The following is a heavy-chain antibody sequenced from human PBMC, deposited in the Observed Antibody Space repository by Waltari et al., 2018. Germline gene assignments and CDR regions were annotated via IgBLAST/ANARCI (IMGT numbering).Heavy chain of an antibody. CDR2: INPNSGGT. CDR1: GYTFTGYY. CDR3: AREGKERDSGSIDAFDI. V-gene: IGHV1-2*06. Sequence: QVQLVQSGAEVKKPGASVKVSCKASGYTFTGYYMHWLRQAPGQGLEWMGRINPNSGGTNYAQKFQGRVTMTRDTSISTAYMELSRLRSDDTAVYYCAREGKERDSGSIDAFDIWGQGTMVTVSS. J-gene: IGHJ3*02. D-gene: IGHD1-26*01.